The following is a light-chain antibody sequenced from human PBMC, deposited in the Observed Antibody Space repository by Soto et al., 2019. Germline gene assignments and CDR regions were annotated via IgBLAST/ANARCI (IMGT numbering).Light chain of an antibody. CDR2: GAS. J-gene: IGKJ3*01. V-gene: IGKV3-15*01. CDR3: QQYNDWPPFT. CDR1: QTVSVN. Sequence: EIVMTQSPATLSVSPGERATLSCRASQTVSVNLAWYQQKPGQAPRLLIYGASTRATGVPARSSGSGSGTEFTLTISSLQSEDFAVYYCQQYNDWPPFTFGPGTRVDIK.